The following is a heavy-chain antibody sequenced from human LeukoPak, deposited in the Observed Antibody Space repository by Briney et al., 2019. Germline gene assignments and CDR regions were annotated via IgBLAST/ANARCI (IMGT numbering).Heavy chain of an antibody. CDR2: IYYSGTT. Sequence: SETLSLTCAVSGGSISSGGYSWTWIRQPPGKGLECIGHIYYSGTTYYNPSLKSRVTISLDTSKNQFSLRLTSVTAADTAVYYCARGSSSWLDYYIDVWAKGTTVTVSS. D-gene: IGHD6-13*01. V-gene: IGHV4-30-4*07. J-gene: IGHJ6*03. CDR1: GGSISSGGYS. CDR3: ARGSSSWLDYYIDV.